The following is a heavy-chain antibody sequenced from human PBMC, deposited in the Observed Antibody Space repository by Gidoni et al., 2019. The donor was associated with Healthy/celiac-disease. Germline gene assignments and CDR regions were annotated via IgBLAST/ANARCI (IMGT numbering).Heavy chain of an antibody. V-gene: IGHV4-61*01. CDR2: IYYSGST. CDR1: GGSVSRGSYY. D-gene: IGHD3-3*01. CDR3: ARVGDFGVVIGRVDP. J-gene: IGHJ5*02. Sequence: QVQLQESGPGLVKPSATLSLPCTVSGGSVSRGSYYWSWIRQPPGKGLEWIGYIYYSGSTNYNPSLKSRGTISVDTLKNQFSLKLSSVTAADTAVYYWARVGDFGVVIGRVDPWGQGTLVTVSS.